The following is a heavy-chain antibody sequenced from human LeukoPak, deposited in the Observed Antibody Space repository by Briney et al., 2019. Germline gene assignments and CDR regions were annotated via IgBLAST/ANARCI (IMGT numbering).Heavy chain of an antibody. Sequence: SETLSLTCTVSGGSISSYYWSWIRQPAGKGLEWIGRIYTSGSTNYNPSLKSRVTMSVDTSRNQFSLKLSSVTAADTAVYYCARDRYYYDSSGYYYFDYWGQGTLVTVSS. V-gene: IGHV4-4*07. J-gene: IGHJ4*02. CDR3: ARDRYYYDSSGYYYFDY. CDR2: IYTSGST. D-gene: IGHD3-22*01. CDR1: GGSISSYY.